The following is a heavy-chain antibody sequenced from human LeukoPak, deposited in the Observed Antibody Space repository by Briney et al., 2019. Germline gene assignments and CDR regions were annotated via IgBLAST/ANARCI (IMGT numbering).Heavy chain of an antibody. CDR3: ARGAGYNYPYYFDY. CDR1: GFTVSSNY. J-gene: IGHJ4*02. CDR2: IYGGGNI. D-gene: IGHD5-24*01. V-gene: IGHV3-53*01. Sequence: GGSLRLSCVASGFTVSSNYMNWVRQAPGKGLEWVSVIYGGGNIYYADSVKGRFTISRDNSKNTLYLQMNSLRAEDTAVYYCARGAGYNYPYYFDYWGQGTLVTVSS.